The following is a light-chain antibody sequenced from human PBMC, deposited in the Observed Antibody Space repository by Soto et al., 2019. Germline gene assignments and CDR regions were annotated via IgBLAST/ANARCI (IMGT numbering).Light chain of an antibody. V-gene: IGKV3-20*01. CDR1: QSVSNSY. CDR2: DAS. Sequence: EIVLTQSPGTLSLSPGERATLSCRASQSVSNSYLAWYQQKPGQAPRLLIHDASRRATGIPDRFSGSGSGTDFTLTVSRLEPEDFAVYYCQQYVNSRITFGQGTRLEVK. CDR3: QQYVNSRIT. J-gene: IGKJ5*01.